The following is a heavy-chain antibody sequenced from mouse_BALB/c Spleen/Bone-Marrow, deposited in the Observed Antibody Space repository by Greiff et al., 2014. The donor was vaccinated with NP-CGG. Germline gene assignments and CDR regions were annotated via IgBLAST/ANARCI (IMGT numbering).Heavy chain of an antibody. D-gene: IGHD2-2*01. CDR1: GFNIKDTY. V-gene: IGHV14-3*02. CDR2: IDPANGNT. Sequence: VQLQQSGAELAKPGASVKLSCTASGFNIKDTYMHWVKQRPEQGLEWIGRIDPANGNTKYDPKFQGKATITADTSSNTAYLQLSGLTSEDTAVYYCARNYGYGKSFAYWGQGTLVTVSA. J-gene: IGHJ3*01. CDR3: ARNYGYGKSFAY.